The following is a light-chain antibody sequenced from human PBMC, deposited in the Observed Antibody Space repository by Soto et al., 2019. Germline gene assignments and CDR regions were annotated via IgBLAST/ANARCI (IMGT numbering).Light chain of an antibody. Sequence: QSVLTQPASVSGSPGQSITISCTGTSSDVGGYNYVSWYQQHPGKAPKLMIYDVSNRPSGVSNRFSGSKSGNTASLTISGLQAEDEADYYCSSYTSSSTNWVFGGGTILTVL. J-gene: IGLJ3*02. CDR3: SSYTSSSTNWV. V-gene: IGLV2-14*01. CDR1: SSDVGGYNY. CDR2: DVS.